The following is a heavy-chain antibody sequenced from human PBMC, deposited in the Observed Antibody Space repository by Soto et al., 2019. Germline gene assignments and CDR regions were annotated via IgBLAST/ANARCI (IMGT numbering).Heavy chain of an antibody. V-gene: IGHV1-46*03. CDR3: ARDMAETPFDY. J-gene: IGHJ4*02. Sequence: QVQLVQSGAEVKKPGASVKVSCKASGYTFTSYYMHWVRQAPGQGLEWMGIINPSGGSTSYAQKFQGRVNMTRDTSTSTVYMELSSLRSEDTAVYYCARDMAETPFDYWGQGTLVTVSS. CDR1: GYTFTSYY. D-gene: IGHD3-10*01. CDR2: INPSGGST.